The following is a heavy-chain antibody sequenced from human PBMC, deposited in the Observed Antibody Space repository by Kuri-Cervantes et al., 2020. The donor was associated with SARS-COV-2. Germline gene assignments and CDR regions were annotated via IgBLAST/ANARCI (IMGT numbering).Heavy chain of an antibody. CDR3: AADLGNSGYDSAY. Sequence: SVKVSCKASGFTFTSSAMQWVRQARGQRLEWIGWIVVGSGNTNYAQKFQERVTITRAMSTSTAYMELSSLRSEDTAVYYCAADLGNSGYDSAYWGQGTLVTVSS. D-gene: IGHD5-12*01. CDR2: IVVGSGNT. V-gene: IGHV1-58*02. J-gene: IGHJ4*02. CDR1: GFTFTSSA.